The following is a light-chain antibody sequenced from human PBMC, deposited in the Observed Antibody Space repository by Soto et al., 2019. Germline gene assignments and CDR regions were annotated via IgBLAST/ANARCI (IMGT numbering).Light chain of an antibody. CDR1: QTVSNNY. Sequence: EIVLTRSPGTLSLSPGERATLSCRASQTVSNNYLAWYQQKPGQAPRLLIYDTSSRATGIPDRFSGSGSGTNFTIAICRLEVEAFAVYYCQRYGRAAIRFGRGTRLEIK. J-gene: IGKJ5*01. CDR3: QRYGRAAIR. V-gene: IGKV3-20*01. CDR2: DTS.